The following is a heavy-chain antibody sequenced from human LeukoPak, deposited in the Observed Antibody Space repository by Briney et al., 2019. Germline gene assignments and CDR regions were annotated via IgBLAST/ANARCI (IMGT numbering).Heavy chain of an antibody. J-gene: IGHJ4*02. V-gene: IGHV1-24*01. CDR3: AAGWESLIDY. CDR2: FDPEDGET. Sequence: ASVKVSCKVSGYTLTELSMHWVRQAPGKGLEWMGGFDPEDGETIYAQKFQGRVTMTEDTSTDTAYMELWSLRSDDTAVYYCAAGWESLIDYWGQGTLVTVSS. D-gene: IGHD1-26*01. CDR1: GYTLTELS.